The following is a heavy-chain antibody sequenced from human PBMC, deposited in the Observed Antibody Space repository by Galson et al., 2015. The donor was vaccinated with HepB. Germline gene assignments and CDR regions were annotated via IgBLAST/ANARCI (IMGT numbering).Heavy chain of an antibody. D-gene: IGHD3-3*02. CDR1: GYTFSTNG. CDR2: ISTHNGNT. CDR3: ARDPHLYWYFDL. V-gene: IGHV1-18*01. J-gene: IGHJ2*01. Sequence: SCKASGYTFSTNGISWVRQAPGQGLEWLGWISTHNGNTKYEQKFQGRVIMTTDTFTRTAYMELRSLRSDDTAVYYCARDPHLYWYFDLWGRGTLVTVSS.